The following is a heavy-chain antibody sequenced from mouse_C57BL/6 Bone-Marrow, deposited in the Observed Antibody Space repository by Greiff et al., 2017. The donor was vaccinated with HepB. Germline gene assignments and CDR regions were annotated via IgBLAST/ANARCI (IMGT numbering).Heavy chain of an antibody. V-gene: IGHV3-6*01. CDR1: GYSITSGYY. CDR3: ARGGNDGYRFAY. Sequence: EVHLVESGPGLVKPSQSLSLTCSVTGYSITSGYYWNWIRQFPGNKLEWMGYISYDGSNNYNPSLKNRISITRYTSKNQFFLKLNSVTTEDTATYYCARGGNDGYRFAYWGQGTLVTVSA. J-gene: IGHJ3*01. D-gene: IGHD2-3*01. CDR2: ISYDGSN.